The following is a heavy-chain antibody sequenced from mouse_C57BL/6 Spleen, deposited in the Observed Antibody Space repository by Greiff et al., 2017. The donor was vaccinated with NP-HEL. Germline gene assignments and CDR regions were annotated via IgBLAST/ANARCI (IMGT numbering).Heavy chain of an antibody. D-gene: IGHD2-1*01. CDR1: GYTFTSYW. J-gene: IGHJ3*01. CDR2: IYPGSGST. V-gene: IGHV1-55*01. Sequence: QVQLQQPGAELVKPGASVKMSCKASGYTFTSYWITWVKQRPGQGLEWIGDIYPGSGSTNYNEKFKSKATLTVDTSSSTAYMQLSSLTSEDSAVYYCAREGGNGNFPAWFAYWGQGTLVTVSA. CDR3: AREGGNGNFPAWFAY.